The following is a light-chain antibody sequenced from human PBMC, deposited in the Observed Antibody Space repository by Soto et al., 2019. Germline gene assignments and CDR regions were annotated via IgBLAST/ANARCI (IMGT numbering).Light chain of an antibody. Sequence: QLVLTQSSSASASLGSSVKLTCTLSSGHSSYIIAWHQQQPGKAPRYLMKLEDTGIYNKGSGVPDRFSGSSSGADRYLTISNLQFEYEADYYCETWDRNTVVFGGGTKLT. CDR2: LEDTGIY. J-gene: IGLJ2*01. CDR3: ETWDRNTVV. CDR1: SGHSSYI. V-gene: IGLV4-60*02.